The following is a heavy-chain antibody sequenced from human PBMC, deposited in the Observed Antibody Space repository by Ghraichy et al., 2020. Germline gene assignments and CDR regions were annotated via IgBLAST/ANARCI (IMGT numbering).Heavy chain of an antibody. CDR1: GFTFVDYA. D-gene: IGHD5-12*01. J-gene: IGHJ6*02. V-gene: IGHV3-49*03. Sequence: GGSLRLSCTASGFTFVDYAMSWFRQAPGKGLEWVGFIRSKAYGGTTEYSASVKGRFTISRDDSKSIAYLQMNSLKTEDTAVYYCTRNSGYGGYGMDVWGQGTKVTVSS. CDR3: TRNSGYGGYGMDV. CDR2: IRSKAYGGTT.